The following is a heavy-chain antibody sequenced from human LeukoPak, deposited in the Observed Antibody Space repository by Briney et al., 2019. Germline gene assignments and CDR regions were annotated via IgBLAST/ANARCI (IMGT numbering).Heavy chain of an antibody. CDR2: ISGSGGST. V-gene: IGHV3-23*01. CDR3: AKDREVQWLVNHPYYFDY. J-gene: IGHJ4*02. Sequence: GGSLRLSCAASGFTFSDYYMSWVRQAPGKGLEWVSAISGSGGSTYYADSVKGRFTISRDNSKNTLYLQMNSLRAEDTAVYYCAKDREVQWLVNHPYYFDYWGQGTLVTVSS. CDR1: GFTFSDYY. D-gene: IGHD6-19*01.